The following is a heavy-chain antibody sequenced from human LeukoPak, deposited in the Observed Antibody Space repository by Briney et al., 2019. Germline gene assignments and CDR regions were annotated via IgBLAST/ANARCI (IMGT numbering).Heavy chain of an antibody. D-gene: IGHD6-6*01. Sequence: PSETLSLTCAVYGGSFSGYYWSWIRQPPGKGLEWIGEINHSGSTNYNPSLKSRVTISVDTSKNQFSLKLSSVTAADTAVYYCASHAPEQQQLDTKLFDYWGQGTLVTVSS. CDR1: GGSFSGYY. CDR3: ASHAPEQQQLDTKLFDY. V-gene: IGHV4-34*01. CDR2: INHSGST. J-gene: IGHJ4*02.